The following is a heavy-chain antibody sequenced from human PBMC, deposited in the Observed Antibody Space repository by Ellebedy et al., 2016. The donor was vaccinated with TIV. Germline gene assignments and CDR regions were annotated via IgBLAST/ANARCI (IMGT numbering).Heavy chain of an antibody. J-gene: IGHJ4*02. V-gene: IGHV3-23*01. CDR2: ISGSGGDT. Sequence: GESLKISCAGSGFTFSSYAMTWVRQAPGEGLEWVSDISGSGGDTHYADSVRGRFSISRDNSKNTLYLEMGGLRAEDTAIYYCARDPPVGYIWGQGTLVTVTS. CDR1: GFTFSSYA. D-gene: IGHD1-26*01. CDR3: ARDPPVGYI.